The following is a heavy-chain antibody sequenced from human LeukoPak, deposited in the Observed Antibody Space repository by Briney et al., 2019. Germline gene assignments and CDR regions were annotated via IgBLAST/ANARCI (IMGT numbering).Heavy chain of an antibody. D-gene: IGHD3-9*01. CDR2: IFYSGNP. CDR3: ARSGTLTAYLH. J-gene: IGHJ4*02. CDR1: GGSLSGSY. Sequence: SETLSLTCTVSGGSLSGSYWAWIRQPPGKGLEWIGYIFYSGNPNYNPSLMSRISMSVDTSKNQFSLNLNSVTAADTAVYYCARSGTLTAYLHWGQGALVTVSS. V-gene: IGHV4-59*01.